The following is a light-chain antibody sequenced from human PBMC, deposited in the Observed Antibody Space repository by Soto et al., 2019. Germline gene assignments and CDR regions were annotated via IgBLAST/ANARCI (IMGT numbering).Light chain of an antibody. Sequence: EIVMTQSPATLSVSPGERATLSFRASQSVSSNLALYQQKPGQAPRLLIYGASTRATGIPARFSGSGSGTEFALTISSLQSEDFAVYYCQQFTNWPPTFGQGTKLEIK. J-gene: IGKJ2*01. CDR1: QSVSSN. V-gene: IGKV3-15*01. CDR2: GAS. CDR3: QQFTNWPPT.